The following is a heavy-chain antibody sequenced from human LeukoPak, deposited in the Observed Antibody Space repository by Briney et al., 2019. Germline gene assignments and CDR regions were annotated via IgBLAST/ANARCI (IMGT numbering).Heavy chain of an antibody. D-gene: IGHD2-15*01. CDR1: EFSFSDSG. CDR3: ATPRGIVEVVAAPSFDY. Sequence: PPGGSLRLSCAASEFSFSDSGMHWVRQAPGKGLEWVAVISYDGSGKYYADSVKGRFTISRDNSKQTLYLQMNSLRAEDTAVYYCATPRGIVEVVAAPSFDYWGQGTLVTVSS. J-gene: IGHJ4*02. CDR2: ISYDGSGK. V-gene: IGHV3-30*03.